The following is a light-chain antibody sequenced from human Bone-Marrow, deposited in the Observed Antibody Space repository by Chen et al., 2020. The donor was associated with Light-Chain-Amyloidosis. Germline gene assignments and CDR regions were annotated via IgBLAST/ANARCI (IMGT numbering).Light chain of an antibody. CDR3: QVWDRSSDRPV. J-gene: IGLJ3*02. V-gene: IGLV3-21*02. Sequence: SYVLTQPSSVSVAPVQTATIACGGNNIGSTSVHWYQQTPGQAPLRVVYDDSDRHSGIPERLSGSNSGNTATLTISRVEAGDEADYYCQVWDRSSDRPVFGGGTKLTVL. CDR2: DDS. CDR1: NIGSTS.